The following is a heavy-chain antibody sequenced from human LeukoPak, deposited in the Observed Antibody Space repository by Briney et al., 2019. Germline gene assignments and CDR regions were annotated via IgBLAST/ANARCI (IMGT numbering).Heavy chain of an antibody. V-gene: IGHV4-59*01. Sequence: SETLSLTCTVSGGSISSYYWSWIRQPPGKGLEWSGYIYYSGSTNYNPSLKSRVTISVDTSKNQFSLKLSSVTAADTAVYYCARAPGYSYGYVWFDPWGQGTLVTVSS. CDR3: ARAPGYSYGYVWFDP. D-gene: IGHD5-18*01. CDR1: GGSISSYY. J-gene: IGHJ5*02. CDR2: IYYSGST.